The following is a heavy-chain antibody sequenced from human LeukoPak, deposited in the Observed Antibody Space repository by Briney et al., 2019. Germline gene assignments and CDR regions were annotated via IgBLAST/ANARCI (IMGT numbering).Heavy chain of an antibody. V-gene: IGHV3-53*01. D-gene: IGHD5-18*01. CDR2: IYSGGST. Sequence: GGSLRLSCAASGFTVSSNYMSWVRQAPGKGLEWVSAIYSGGSTYYADSVKGRFTTSRDNSKNTLYLQMNSLRAEDTAVYYCAREWKHLSEDRFDYWGQGTLVTVSS. CDR1: GFTVSSNY. J-gene: IGHJ4*02. CDR3: AREWKHLSEDRFDY.